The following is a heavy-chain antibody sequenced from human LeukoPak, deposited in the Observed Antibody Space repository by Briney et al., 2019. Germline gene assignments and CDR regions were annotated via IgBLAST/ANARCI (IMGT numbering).Heavy chain of an antibody. D-gene: IGHD2-8*01. CDR2: IYYSGST. J-gene: IGHJ4*02. CDR1: GGSISSGGYY. V-gene: IGHV4-31*03. Sequence: SETLSLTCTVSGGSISSGGYYWSWIRQHPGKGLEWIGYIYYSGSTYYNPSLKSRVTISVDTSKNQFSLKLSSVTAADTAVYYCARDEHHCTNGVCYGGGNDFDYWGQGTLVTVSS. CDR3: ARDEHHCTNGVCYGGGNDFDY.